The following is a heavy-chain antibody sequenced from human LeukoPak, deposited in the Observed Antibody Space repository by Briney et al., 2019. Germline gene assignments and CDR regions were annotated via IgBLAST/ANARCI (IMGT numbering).Heavy chain of an antibody. Sequence: GGSLRLSCAASGFTFSSYAMSWVRQAPGKGLEWVSAISGSGGSTYYADSVKGRFTISRDNSKTTLYLQMNSLRAEDTAVYYCAKDYDFWSGYYTIPPLFDYWGQGTLVTVSS. CDR1: GFTFSSYA. CDR2: ISGSGGST. CDR3: AKDYDFWSGYYTIPPLFDY. J-gene: IGHJ4*02. V-gene: IGHV3-23*01. D-gene: IGHD3-3*01.